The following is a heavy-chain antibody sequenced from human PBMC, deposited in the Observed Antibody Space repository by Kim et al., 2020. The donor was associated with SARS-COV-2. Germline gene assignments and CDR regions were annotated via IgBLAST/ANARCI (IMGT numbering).Heavy chain of an antibody. V-gene: IGHV5-51*01. D-gene: IGHD5-18*01. Sequence: GESLKISCKGSGYSFTSYWIGWVRQMPGKGLEWMGIIYPGDSDTRYSPSFQGQVTISADKSISTAYLQWSSLKASDTAMYYFARQVTLGYSYGYYYGMDVWGQGTTVTVSS. CDR1: GYSFTSYW. CDR2: IYPGDSDT. J-gene: IGHJ6*02. CDR3: ARQVTLGYSYGYYYGMDV.